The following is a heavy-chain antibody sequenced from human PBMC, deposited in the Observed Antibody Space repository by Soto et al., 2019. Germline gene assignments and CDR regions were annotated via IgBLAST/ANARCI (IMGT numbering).Heavy chain of an antibody. CDR3: ARAGLLLDY. V-gene: IGHV3-33*01. CDR2: IWYDESNK. D-gene: IGHD1-26*01. Sequence: QVQLVESGGGVVQPGRSLRLSCAASGFNFSSYGMHWVRQAPGKGLEWVAGIWYDESNKYYADSVKGRFTISRDISKNTLYLQVNSLRADDTAVYYCARAGLLLDYWGQGTLVTVSS. CDR1: GFNFSSYG. J-gene: IGHJ4*02.